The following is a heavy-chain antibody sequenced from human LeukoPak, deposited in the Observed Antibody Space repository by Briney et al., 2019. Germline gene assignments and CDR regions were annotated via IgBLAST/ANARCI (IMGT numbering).Heavy chain of an antibody. CDR1: GGSFSGYY. CDR3: ARVLSHNWFDP. J-gene: IGHJ5*02. Sequence: KPSETLSLTCAVYGGSFSGYYWSWIRQPPGKGLEWIGEINHSGSTNYNPSLKSRVTISVDTSKNQFSLKLSSVTAADTAVYYCARVLSHNWFDPWGQGTLVTVSS. V-gene: IGHV4-34*01. CDR2: INHSGST.